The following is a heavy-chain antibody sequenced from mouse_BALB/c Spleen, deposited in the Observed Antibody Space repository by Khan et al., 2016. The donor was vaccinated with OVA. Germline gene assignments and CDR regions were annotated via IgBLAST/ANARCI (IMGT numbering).Heavy chain of an antibody. J-gene: IGHJ3*01. CDR2: ISSGGSYT. Sequence: EVELVESGGDLVKPGGSLKLSCAASGFTFSTYGMSWVRQTPDKRLEWVATISSGGSYTYYPDSVKGRFTISRDNAKNTLYLQMSSLKSEDTAMXYCAALAYYYNSEGFAYWGQGTLVTVSA. D-gene: IGHD1-1*02. V-gene: IGHV5-6*01. CDR3: AALAYYYNSEGFAY. CDR1: GFTFSTYG.